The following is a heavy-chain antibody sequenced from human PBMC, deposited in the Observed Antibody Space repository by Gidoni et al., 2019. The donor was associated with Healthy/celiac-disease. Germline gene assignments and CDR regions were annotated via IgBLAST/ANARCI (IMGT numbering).Heavy chain of an antibody. CDR1: GFTFSSYS. CDR2: ISSSSSYI. V-gene: IGHV3-21*01. CDR3: ARKGNSGSYFDY. D-gene: IGHD4-4*01. Sequence: EVQLVASGGGLVKPGGSLRLSCAASGFTFSSYSMNWVRQAPGKGLEWVSSISSSSSYIYYADSVKGRFTISRDNAKNSLYLQMNSLRAEDTAVYYCARKGNSGSYFDYWGQGTLVTVSS. J-gene: IGHJ4*02.